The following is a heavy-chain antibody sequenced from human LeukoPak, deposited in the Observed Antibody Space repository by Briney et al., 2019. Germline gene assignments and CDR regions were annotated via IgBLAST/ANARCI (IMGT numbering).Heavy chain of an antibody. J-gene: IGHJ3*01. CDR1: GFTFSSYA. V-gene: IGHV3-23*01. CDR3: ASPCIIMMREAFDV. Sequence: GGSLRLSCAASGFTFSSYAMSWVRQAPGKGLEWVSAISGSGGSTYYADSVKGRFTISRDNSKNTLYLQMNSLRAEDTAVYYCASPCIIMMREAFDVWGQGTMVTVSS. D-gene: IGHD3-22*01. CDR2: ISGSGGST.